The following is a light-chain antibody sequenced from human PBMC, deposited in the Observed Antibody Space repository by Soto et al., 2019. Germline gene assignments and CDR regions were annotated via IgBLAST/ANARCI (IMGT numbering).Light chain of an antibody. Sequence: DIQMTQSPSTLSASIGDRVTITCRASESIRTWLAWYQHKPGKAPKFLIYDASSLESGVPSRFSGSGSGTDFTLTISSLQPEDFATYYCQQLNSYPRATFGQGTKVDIK. CDR1: ESIRTW. CDR2: DAS. J-gene: IGKJ1*01. V-gene: IGKV1-5*01. CDR3: QQLNSYPRAT.